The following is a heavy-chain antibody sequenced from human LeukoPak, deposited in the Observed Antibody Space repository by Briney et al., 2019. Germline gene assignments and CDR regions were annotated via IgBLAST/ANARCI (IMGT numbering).Heavy chain of an antibody. Sequence: GGSLRLSCAASGFTFSSYAMHWVRQAPGKGLEWVAAISNSGGDTFYSDSGKGRFTIARDNSKNTLYLQMNSLRVDDTAVYYCAQQLGYCSGGTCYFTYWGQGTLVTVSS. CDR3: AQQLGYCSGGTCYFTY. CDR1: GFTFSSYA. D-gene: IGHD2-15*01. V-gene: IGHV3-23*01. CDR2: ISNSGGDT. J-gene: IGHJ1*01.